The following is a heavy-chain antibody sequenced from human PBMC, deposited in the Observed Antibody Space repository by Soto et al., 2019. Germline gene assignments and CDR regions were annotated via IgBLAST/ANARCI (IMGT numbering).Heavy chain of an antibody. J-gene: IGHJ4*02. CDR1: GGSISSYY. CDR2: IYYSGST. V-gene: IGHV4-59*01. CDR3: ARAPGGPWDFDY. Sequence: SETLSLTCTVSGGSISSYYWSWIRQPPGKGLEWIGYIYYSGSTNYNPSLKSRVTISVDTSKNQFSLKLSSVTAADTAVYYCARAPGGPWDFDYWGQGTLVTVS. D-gene: IGHD1-26*01.